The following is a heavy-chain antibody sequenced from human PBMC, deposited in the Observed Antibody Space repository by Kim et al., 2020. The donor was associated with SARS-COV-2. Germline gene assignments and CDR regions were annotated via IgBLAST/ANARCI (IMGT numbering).Heavy chain of an antibody. Sequence: ASVKVSCKASGYTFTSYGISWVRQAPGQGLEWMGWISAYNGNTNYAQKLQGRVTMTTDTSTSTAYMELRSLRSDDTAVYYCASRYYDSSGYLTDAFDIWGQGTMVTVSS. CDR2: ISAYNGNT. D-gene: IGHD3-22*01. J-gene: IGHJ3*02. CDR1: GYTFTSYG. CDR3: ASRYYDSSGYLTDAFDI. V-gene: IGHV1-18*01.